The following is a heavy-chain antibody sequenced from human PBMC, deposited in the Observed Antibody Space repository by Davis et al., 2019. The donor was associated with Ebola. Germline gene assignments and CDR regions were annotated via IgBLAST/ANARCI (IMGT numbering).Heavy chain of an antibody. Sequence: PGGSLRLSCAASGFTFSDFSMNWVRQAPGEALEWISYITTVSNAIHYADSGKGRFTVSRDNVKNSLFLQMNSLRDEDSAVYYCVRDYIFAFDLWGQGARVIVSS. CDR2: ITTVSNAI. V-gene: IGHV3-48*02. J-gene: IGHJ5*02. CDR1: GFTFSDFS. CDR3: VRDYIFAFDL.